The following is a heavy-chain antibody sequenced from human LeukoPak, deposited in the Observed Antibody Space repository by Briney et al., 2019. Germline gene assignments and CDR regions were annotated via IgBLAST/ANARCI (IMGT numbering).Heavy chain of an antibody. V-gene: IGHV1-69*04. CDR3: ARDVDSPRGY. CDR2: IIPILGIA. Sequence: SVKVSFKASGGTFSSYTISWVRQAPGQGLEWMGRIIPILGIANYAQKLQGRVTITADKSASTAYMELSSLRSEDTAVYYCARDVDSPRGYWGQGTLVTVSS. J-gene: IGHJ4*02. CDR1: GGTFSSYT. D-gene: IGHD3-9*01.